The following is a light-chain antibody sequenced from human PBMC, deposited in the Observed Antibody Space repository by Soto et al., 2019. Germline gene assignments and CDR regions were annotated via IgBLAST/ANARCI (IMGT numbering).Light chain of an antibody. CDR3: QQYNLWPPIT. V-gene: IGKV3D-15*01. Sequence: EIVMTQSPATLSVSPGERATLSCRASQSVSSNLAWYQQKPGQAPRLLIYGASTRATGIPARFSGSGSGTEFTLTISSLQYEDFAVYYCQQYNLWPPITFGQGTRLEIK. CDR1: QSVSSN. J-gene: IGKJ5*01. CDR2: GAS.